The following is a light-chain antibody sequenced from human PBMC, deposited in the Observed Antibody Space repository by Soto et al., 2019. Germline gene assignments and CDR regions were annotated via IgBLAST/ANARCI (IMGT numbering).Light chain of an antibody. Sequence: QSALTQPPSASGSPGQSVTISCTGTSSDVGGYNYVSWYQQYPGKAPKLMIYEVTKRPSGVPDRFSGSKSGNTASLTVSGLQAEDEADYHCSSYAGINNFVVFGGGTQLTV. V-gene: IGLV2-8*01. CDR2: EVT. CDR3: SSYAGINNFVV. CDR1: SSDVGGYNY. J-gene: IGLJ2*01.